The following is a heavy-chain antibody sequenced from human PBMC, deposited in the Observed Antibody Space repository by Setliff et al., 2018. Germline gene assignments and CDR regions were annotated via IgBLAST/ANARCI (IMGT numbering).Heavy chain of an antibody. CDR2: IYHDGNT. Sequence: KTSETLSLTCAVSGVSVNSLTWWSWVRQSPGKGLEWIGHIYHDGNTKSYPSVHFNQSLKSRVTMSVGKSKNHFSLELTSVTAADTAVYYCARGGGGYHAASWGQGILVTV. CDR3: ARGGGGYHAAS. V-gene: IGHV4-4*02. D-gene: IGHD2-2*01. J-gene: IGHJ5*02. CDR1: GVSVNSLTW.